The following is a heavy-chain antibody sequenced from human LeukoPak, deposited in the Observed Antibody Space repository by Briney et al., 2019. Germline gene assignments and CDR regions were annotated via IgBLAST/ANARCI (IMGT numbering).Heavy chain of an antibody. D-gene: IGHD3-22*01. CDR1: GFTFSSYA. CDR3: AKGSHYYDSSGYPYFDY. CDR2: ISGSGGGT. V-gene: IGHV3-23*01. Sequence: GGSLRLSCAASGFTFSSYAMSWVRQAPGKGLEWVSAISGSGGGTYYADSVKGRFTISRDNSKNTLYLQMNSLRAEDTAVYYCAKGSHYYDSSGYPYFDYWGQGTLVSVSS. J-gene: IGHJ4*02.